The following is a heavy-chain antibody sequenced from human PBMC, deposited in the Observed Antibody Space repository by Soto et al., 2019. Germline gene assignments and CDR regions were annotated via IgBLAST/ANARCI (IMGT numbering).Heavy chain of an antibody. Sequence: GGSLRLSCAASGFTFSSYAMSWVRQAPGKGLEWVSAISGSGGSTYYADSVKGRFTISRDNSKNTLYLQMNSLRAEDTAVYYCAKVASDSSSWPGSSGSWFDPWGQGTLVTVSS. CDR3: AKVASDSSSWPGSSGSWFDP. V-gene: IGHV3-23*01. D-gene: IGHD6-13*01. J-gene: IGHJ5*02. CDR1: GFTFSSYA. CDR2: ISGSGGST.